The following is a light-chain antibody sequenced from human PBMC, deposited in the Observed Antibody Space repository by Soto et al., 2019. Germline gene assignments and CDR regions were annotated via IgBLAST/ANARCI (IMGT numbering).Light chain of an antibody. J-gene: IGKJ1*01. Sequence: AIRMTQSPSSLSASTGDRVTITCRASQGISSYLAWYQQKPGKAPKLLIYAASTFQSGVPSRFSRSGSGTDFTLTISCLQSEDFATYYCQQYYSYPRTFGQGTKVEIK. CDR2: AAS. V-gene: IGKV1-8*01. CDR1: QGISSY. CDR3: QQYYSYPRT.